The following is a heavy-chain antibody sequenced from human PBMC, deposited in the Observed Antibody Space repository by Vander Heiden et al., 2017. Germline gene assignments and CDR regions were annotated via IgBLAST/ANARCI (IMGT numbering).Heavy chain of an antibody. CDR3: AKEITIFGVVIWFDP. CDR1: GLTFSGYA. CDR2: ISGSGGST. Sequence: EVQLLESGGGLVQPGGSLRLSCAASGLTFSGYAMSWVRQAPGKGLEWVSAISGSGGSTYYADSVKGRFTISRDNSKNTLYLQMNSLRAKDTAVYYCAKEITIFGVVIWFDPWGQGTLVTVSS. V-gene: IGHV3-23*01. J-gene: IGHJ5*02. D-gene: IGHD3-3*01.